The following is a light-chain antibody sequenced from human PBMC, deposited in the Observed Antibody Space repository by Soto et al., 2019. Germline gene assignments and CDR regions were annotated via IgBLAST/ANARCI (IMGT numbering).Light chain of an antibody. Sequence: QSALTQPASVSGSPGQSITISCTGTSSDVGGYNYVSWYQQHPGKAPKLMIYEVSNRPSGVSNHFSGSKSGNTASLTISGLQAEDEADYYCSSYTSSSTRVFGGGTKATVL. CDR2: EVS. V-gene: IGLV2-14*01. CDR3: SSYTSSSTRV. CDR1: SSDVGGYNY. J-gene: IGLJ3*02.